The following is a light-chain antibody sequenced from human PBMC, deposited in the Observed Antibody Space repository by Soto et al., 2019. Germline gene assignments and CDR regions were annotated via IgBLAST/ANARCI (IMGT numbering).Light chain of an antibody. J-gene: IGLJ7*01. V-gene: IGLV2-14*01. CDR1: SSDVGGYNY. CDR2: VVS. CDR3: SSYRSGGTFV. Sequence: QSVLTQPASVSGSPGQSIAISCTGTSSDVGGYNYVSWHQQHPGKAPKVLISVVSNRPSGVSNRFSGSKSGNTASLTISGLQAEDEADYYCSSYRSGGTFVFGSGTQLTVL.